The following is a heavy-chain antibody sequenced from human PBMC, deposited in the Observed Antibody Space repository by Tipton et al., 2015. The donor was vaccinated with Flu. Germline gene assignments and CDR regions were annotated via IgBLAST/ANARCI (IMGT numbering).Heavy chain of an antibody. D-gene: IGHD3-3*01. CDR1: GGSFSGYY. CDR3: ARVSPGVESWFDP. CDR2: INHSGST. Sequence: TLSLTCAVYGGSFSGYYWSWIRQPPGKGLEWIGEINHSGSTNYNPSLKSRVTISGDTSKNQFSLKLISVTAADTAVYYCARVSPGVESWFDPWGQGTLVTVSS. J-gene: IGHJ5*02. V-gene: IGHV4-34*01.